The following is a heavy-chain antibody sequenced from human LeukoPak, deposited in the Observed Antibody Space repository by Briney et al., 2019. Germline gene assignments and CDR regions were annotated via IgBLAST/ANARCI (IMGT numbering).Heavy chain of an antibody. J-gene: IGHJ6*02. CDR2: MNPNSGNT. V-gene: IGHV1-8*01. CDR1: GYTFTSYD. Sequence: ASVKVSCKASGYTFTSYDINWVRQATGQGLEWMGWMNPNSGNTGYAQKFQGRVTMTRNTSISTAYMELSSLRSEDTAVYYCARNDCSSGWFYYYYGMDVWGQGTTVTVSS. CDR3: ARNDCSSGWFYYYYGMDV. D-gene: IGHD6-19*01.